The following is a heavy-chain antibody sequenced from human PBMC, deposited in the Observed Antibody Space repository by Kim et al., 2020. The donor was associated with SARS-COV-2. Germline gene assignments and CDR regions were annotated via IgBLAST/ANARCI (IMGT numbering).Heavy chain of an antibody. V-gene: IGHV5-10-1*01. CDR3: ARHLVSCSSTSCSYWFDP. CDR2: IDPSDSYT. CDR1: GYSFTSYW. D-gene: IGHD2-2*01. J-gene: IGHJ5*02. Sequence: GESLKISCKGSGYSFTSYWISWVRQMPGKGLEWMGRIDPSDSYTNYSPSFQGHVTISADKSISTAYLQWSSLKASDTAMYYCARHLVSCSSTSCSYWFDPWGQGTLVTVSS.